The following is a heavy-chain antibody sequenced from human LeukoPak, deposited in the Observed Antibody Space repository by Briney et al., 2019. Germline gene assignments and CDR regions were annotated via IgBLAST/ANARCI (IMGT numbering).Heavy chain of an antibody. D-gene: IGHD3-9*01. CDR2: INSNSGGT. J-gene: IGHJ4*02. CDR3: ARSPHILTGENFDY. CDR1: GYTFTSYN. Sequence: ASVKVSCKASGYTFTSYNIHWVRQAPGQGLEWMGWINSNSGGTNYAQKFQGRVTMTRDTSISTAYMELSRLRSDDTAVYYCARSPHILTGENFDYWGQGTLVTVSS. V-gene: IGHV1-2*02.